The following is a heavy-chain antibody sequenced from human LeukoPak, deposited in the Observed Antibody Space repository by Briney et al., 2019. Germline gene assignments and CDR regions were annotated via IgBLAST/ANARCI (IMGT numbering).Heavy chain of an antibody. Sequence: GGSLRLSCAASGFTFSSYEMNWVRQAPGKGLEWVSYISSSGSPIYYADSVKGRFTISRDNAKNSLYLQMNSLRDEDTAVYYCARELLERLRGAFDIWGQGTLVTVSS. CDR1: GFTFSSYE. D-gene: IGHD1-1*01. V-gene: IGHV3-48*03. CDR2: ISSSGSPI. CDR3: ARELLERLRGAFDI. J-gene: IGHJ3*02.